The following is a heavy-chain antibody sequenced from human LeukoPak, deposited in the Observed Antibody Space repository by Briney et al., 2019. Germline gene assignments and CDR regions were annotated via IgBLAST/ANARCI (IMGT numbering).Heavy chain of an antibody. V-gene: IGHV4-38-2*01. J-gene: IGHJ4*02. Sequence: SETLSLTCAVSGYSINSGYYWGWIRQPPGKGLEWIGSIYHSGTTYYNPSLKSRVTISVDTSKNQFSLKLSSVTAADTAVYYCARMSGSIFGVGYFDYWGQGTLVTVSS. CDR3: ARMSGSIFGVGYFDY. CDR1: GYSINSGYY. CDR2: IYHSGTT. D-gene: IGHD3-3*01.